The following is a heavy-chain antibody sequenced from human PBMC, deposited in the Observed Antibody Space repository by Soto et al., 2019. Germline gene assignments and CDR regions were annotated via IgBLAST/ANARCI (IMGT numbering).Heavy chain of an antibody. CDR3: ARVRGGHSYGELMDYGMDV. Sequence: PGGSLRLSCVASGFTFSSYWMSWVRQAQGKGLEWVANIKQDGSEKYYVDSVKGRFTISRDNAKNSLYLQMNSLRAEDTAVYYCARVRGGHSYGELMDYGMDVWGQGTRVTVS. CDR2: IKQDGSEK. CDR1: GFTFSSYW. V-gene: IGHV3-7*05. D-gene: IGHD5-18*01. J-gene: IGHJ6*02.